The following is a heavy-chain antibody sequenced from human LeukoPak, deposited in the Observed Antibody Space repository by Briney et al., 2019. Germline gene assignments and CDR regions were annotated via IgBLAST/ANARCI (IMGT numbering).Heavy chain of an antibody. CDR3: ARERRPQSSGYYSWFDP. J-gene: IGHJ5*02. V-gene: IGHV1-2*02. CDR2: INPNSGGT. D-gene: IGHD3-22*01. CDR1: GYTFTGYY. Sequence: ASVKVSCKASGYTFTGYYMHWVRQAPGQGLEWMGWINPNSGGTNYAQKFQGRVTMTRDTSISTAYMELSRLRSDDTAVYYCARERRPQSSGYYSWFDPWGQGTLVTVSS.